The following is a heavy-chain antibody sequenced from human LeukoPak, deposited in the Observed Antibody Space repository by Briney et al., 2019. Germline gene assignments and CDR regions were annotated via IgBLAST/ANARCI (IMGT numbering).Heavy chain of an antibody. CDR2: IIPIFGTA. CDR1: GGTFSSYA. J-gene: IGHJ4*02. D-gene: IGHD3-10*01. Sequence: SVKVSCKASGGTFSSYAISWVRQAPGQGLEWMGGIIPIFGTANYAQKFQGRVTITADESTSTAYMELSSLRSEDTAVYYCAKDMGNAGNYYGSGKDYWGQGTLVTVSS. CDR3: AKDMGNAGNYYGSGKDY. V-gene: IGHV1-69*13.